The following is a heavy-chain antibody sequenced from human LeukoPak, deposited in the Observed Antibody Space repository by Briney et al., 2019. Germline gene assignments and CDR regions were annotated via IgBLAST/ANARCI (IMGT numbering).Heavy chain of an antibody. CDR3: AKRGVVIRVFLVGFHKEAYYFDS. J-gene: IGHJ4*02. D-gene: IGHD3-10*01. Sequence: GGSLRLSCAVSGITLSNYGMSWVRQAPGKGLEWVAGLSGSGGGTNYADSVQGRFTISRDNPKNTLYLQMNSLRAEDTAVYFCAKRGVVIRVFLVGFHKEAYYFDSWGQGALVTASS. CDR1: GITLSNYG. CDR2: LSGSGGGT. V-gene: IGHV3-23*01.